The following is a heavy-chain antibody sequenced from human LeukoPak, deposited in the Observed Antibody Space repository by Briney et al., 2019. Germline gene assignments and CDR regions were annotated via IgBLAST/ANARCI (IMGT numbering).Heavy chain of an antibody. CDR3: TRGYSGYDF. CDR2: IKNDGTIT. Sequence: GGSLRLSCAGSGFTFSSHWMHWVRQAPGKGLVWVSRIKNDGTITTDADSVKGRFTISRDNAKNTLCLQMTSLRVEDTAVYYCTRGYSGYDFWGQGTLVTVSS. V-gene: IGHV3-74*01. CDR1: GFTFSSHW. J-gene: IGHJ4*02. D-gene: IGHD5-12*01.